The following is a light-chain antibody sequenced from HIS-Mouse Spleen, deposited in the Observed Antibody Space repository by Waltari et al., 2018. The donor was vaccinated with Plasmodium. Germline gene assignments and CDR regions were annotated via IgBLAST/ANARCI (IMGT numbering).Light chain of an antibody. CDR1: QSVSSN. Sequence: VMTQSPATLSVSPGDRATLACRARQSVSSNLAWYQQNPGQAPRLLIYGATTRATGIPARFSGSGAGTEFTLTISSLQSEDFAVYYCQQYNNWSFTFGPGTKVDIK. CDR2: GAT. J-gene: IGKJ3*01. CDR3: QQYNNWSFT. V-gene: IGKV3-15*01.